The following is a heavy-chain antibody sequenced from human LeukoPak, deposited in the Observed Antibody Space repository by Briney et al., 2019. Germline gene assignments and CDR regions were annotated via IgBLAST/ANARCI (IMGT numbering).Heavy chain of an antibody. Sequence: SETLSLTCTVSGGSISSSSYYWGWIRHPPGKGLEWIGSIYYSGSTYYNPSLKSRVTISVDTSKNQFSLKLSSVTAADTAVYYCARHGPYYYDSSGSLDYWGQGTLVTVSS. CDR3: ARHGPYYYDSSGSLDY. D-gene: IGHD3-22*01. CDR2: IYYSGST. V-gene: IGHV4-39*01. J-gene: IGHJ4*02. CDR1: GGSISSSSYY.